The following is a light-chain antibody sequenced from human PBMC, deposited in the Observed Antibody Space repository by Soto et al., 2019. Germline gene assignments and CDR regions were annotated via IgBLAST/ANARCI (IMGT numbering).Light chain of an antibody. CDR2: LGS. Sequence: DIVMTQSPLSLPVTPGEPSSISCRSSHSLLHSNGYNYLDWYLQKPGQSPKLMIYLGSXXSSGVPDRFSGSGSGTDFTLNISRLETEDFAVYYCQQSGSSGTFGQGTKVDIK. V-gene: IGKV2-28*01. CDR1: HSLLHSNGYNY. J-gene: IGKJ1*01. CDR3: QQSGSSGT.